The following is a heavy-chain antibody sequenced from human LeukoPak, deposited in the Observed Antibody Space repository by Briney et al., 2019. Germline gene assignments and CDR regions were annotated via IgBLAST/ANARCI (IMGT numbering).Heavy chain of an antibody. CDR1: GGSFSGYY. CDR3: ARELPIKAYYYDSSGGARGYFDY. J-gene: IGHJ4*02. Sequence: SETLSLTCAVYGGSFSGYYWSWIRQPPGKGLEWTGEINHSGSTNYNPSLKSRVTISVDTSKNQFSLKLSSVTAADTAVYYCARELPIKAYYYDSSGGARGYFDYWGQGTLVTVSS. V-gene: IGHV4-34*01. D-gene: IGHD3-22*01. CDR2: INHSGST.